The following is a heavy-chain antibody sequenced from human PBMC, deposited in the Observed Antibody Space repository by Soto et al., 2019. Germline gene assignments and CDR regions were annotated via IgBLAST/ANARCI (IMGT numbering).Heavy chain of an antibody. CDR3: AREYYYDSSGYYSTRSPFDY. V-gene: IGHV3-21*05. Sequence: VQLVESGGGVVQPGRSLRLSCAASGFTFSSYGMHWVRQAPGKGLEWVSYISSSSSYTNYADSVKGRFTISRDNAKNSLYLQMNSLRAEDTAVYYCAREYYYDSSGYYSTRSPFDYWGQGTLVTVSS. D-gene: IGHD3-22*01. CDR2: ISSSSSYT. CDR1: GFTFSSYG. J-gene: IGHJ4*02.